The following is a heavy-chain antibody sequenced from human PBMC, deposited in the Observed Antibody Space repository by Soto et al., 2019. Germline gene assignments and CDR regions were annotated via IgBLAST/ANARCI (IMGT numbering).Heavy chain of an antibody. Sequence: GGSLRLSCAASGFTFSSYWMHWVRQAPGKGLVWVSRINSDGSSTSYADSVKGRFTISRDNAKNTLYLQMNSLRAEDTAVYYCARGLGYCSGGSCYPIAVDYWGQGTLVTVSS. CDR3: ARGLGYCSGGSCYPIAVDY. J-gene: IGHJ4*02. D-gene: IGHD2-15*01. CDR2: INSDGSST. CDR1: GFTFSSYW. V-gene: IGHV3-74*01.